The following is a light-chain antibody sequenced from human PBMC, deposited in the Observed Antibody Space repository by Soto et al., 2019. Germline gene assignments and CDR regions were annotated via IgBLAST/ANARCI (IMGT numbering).Light chain of an antibody. CDR3: QKRSNWPPFT. Sequence: EIVLTQSPATLSLSPGERATLSCRASQSVSSYLAWYQQKPGQVPRLLIYDASMRATGIPARFSGSGSGTDFTLTISSLEPEDFAVYYCQKRSNWPPFTFGQGTRLEIK. CDR2: DAS. J-gene: IGKJ5*01. V-gene: IGKV3-11*01. CDR1: QSVSSY.